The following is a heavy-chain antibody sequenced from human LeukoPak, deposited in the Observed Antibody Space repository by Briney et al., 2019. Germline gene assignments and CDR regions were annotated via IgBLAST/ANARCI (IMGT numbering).Heavy chain of an antibody. D-gene: IGHD2-2*01. CDR3: VRGFCSSTSCLRRLDY. V-gene: IGHV3-7*04. CDR1: GFTFSSYW. Sequence: AGGSLRLSCAASGFTFSSYWMSWVRQAPGKGLEWVANIKQDGSEKYYMDSVKGRFTISRDNAKNSLYLQMNSLRAEDTAVYYCVRGFCSSTSCLRRLDYWGQGTLVTVSS. CDR2: IKQDGSEK. J-gene: IGHJ4*02.